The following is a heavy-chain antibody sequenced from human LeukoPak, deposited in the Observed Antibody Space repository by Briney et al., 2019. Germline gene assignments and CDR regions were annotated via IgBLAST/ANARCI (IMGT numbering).Heavy chain of an antibody. CDR1: GGTFSSYT. CDR2: IIPILGIA. V-gene: IGHV1-69*02. Sequence: SVKVSCKASGGTFSSYTISWVRQAPGQGLEWMRRIIPILGIANYAQKFQGRVTITADKSTSTAYMELSSLRSEDTAVYYCAVSYCSSTSCYFGYYYGMDVWGQGTTVTVSS. J-gene: IGHJ6*02. CDR3: AVSYCSSTSCYFGYYYGMDV. D-gene: IGHD2-2*01.